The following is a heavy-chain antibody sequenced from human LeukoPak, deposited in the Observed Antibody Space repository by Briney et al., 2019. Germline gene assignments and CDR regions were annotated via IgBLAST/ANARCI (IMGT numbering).Heavy chain of an antibody. J-gene: IGHJ5*02. CDR3: AKEPNGKLKLNPEDRYCSGGSCYSWFDP. D-gene: IGHD2-15*01. CDR1: GGTFSSYA. V-gene: IGHV1-69*05. CDR2: IIPIFGTE. Sequence: SVKVSCKASGGTFSSYAISWVRQAPGQGLEWMGRIIPIFGTENYAQKFQGRVTITTDESTSTAYMALSSLRSEDTAVYYCAKEPNGKLKLNPEDRYCSGGSCYSWFDPWGQGTLVTVSS.